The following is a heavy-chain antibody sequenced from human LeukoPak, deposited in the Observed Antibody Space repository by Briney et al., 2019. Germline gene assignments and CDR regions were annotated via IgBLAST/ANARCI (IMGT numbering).Heavy chain of an antibody. Sequence: PGGSLRLSCAVSGFTFSSYEMNWVRQAPGKGLEWVSYISSSGSTIYYADSVKGRFTISRDNAKNSLYLQMNSLRAEDTAVYYCARLYSSGWYYFDYWGQGTLVTVSS. D-gene: IGHD6-19*01. CDR3: ARLYSSGWYYFDY. CDR2: ISSSGSTI. CDR1: GFTFSSYE. V-gene: IGHV3-48*03. J-gene: IGHJ4*02.